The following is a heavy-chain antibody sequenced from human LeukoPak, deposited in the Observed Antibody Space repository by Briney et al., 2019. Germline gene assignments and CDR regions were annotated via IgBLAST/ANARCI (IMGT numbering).Heavy chain of an antibody. Sequence: ASVKVSCKFSGYTLTELSMHWVRQAPGKGLEWMGGFDPEDGETIYAQKFQGRVTMTEDTSTDTAYMELSSLRSEDTAVYYCATSASRLHRTYYYYGMDVWGQGTTVTVSS. CDR2: FDPEDGET. CDR1: GYTLTELS. J-gene: IGHJ6*02. CDR3: ATSASRLHRTYYYYGMDV. V-gene: IGHV1-24*01.